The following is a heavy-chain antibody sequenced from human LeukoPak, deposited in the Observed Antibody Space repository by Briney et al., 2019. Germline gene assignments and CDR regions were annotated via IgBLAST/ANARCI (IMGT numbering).Heavy chain of an antibody. V-gene: IGHV4-61*02. CDR1: GGSISSGSYN. J-gene: IGHJ4*02. Sequence: PSQTLCLTCAVSGGSISSGSYNWSWSRPPAGKGLDWSGRIYTSGSTNYKPSLTSLVTISVDTCTKQFSLRLRSVSAAHTAVCYCAREQTYDDILTGYLPKNYFDYWGQGTLVTVSS. CDR3: AREQTYDDILTGYLPKNYFDY. D-gene: IGHD3-9*01. CDR2: IYTSGST.